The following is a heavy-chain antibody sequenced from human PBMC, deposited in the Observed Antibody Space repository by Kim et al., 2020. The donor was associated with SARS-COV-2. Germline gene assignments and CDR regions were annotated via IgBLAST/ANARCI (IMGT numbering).Heavy chain of an antibody. V-gene: IGHV3-53*01. D-gene: IGHD3-10*01. CDR3: ATSRGYYYYGIDV. Sequence: GGSLRLSCAASGFTVSSNYMTWVRQAPGKGLDWVSIIYGGGSTYYADSVKGRFTISRDNSKNTLYLQMNSLRVDDTAVYYCATSRGYYYYGIDVWGQGTTVTVSS. J-gene: IGHJ6*02. CDR1: GFTVSSNY. CDR2: IYGGGST.